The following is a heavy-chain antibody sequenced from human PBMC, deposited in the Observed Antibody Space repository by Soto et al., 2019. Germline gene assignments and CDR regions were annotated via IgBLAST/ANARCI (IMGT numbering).Heavy chain of an antibody. CDR2: IYYRGNT. V-gene: IGHV4-59*08. CDR3: ARHPSIPRFENGLDV. D-gene: IGHD3-3*01. J-gene: IGHJ6*02. Sequence: VQLQESGPGLVKPSETLSLTCTVSGGSVSGYYWSWLRQPPGKGLEWIGYIYYRGNTIYSPSLDRRVTLSLDTAKNQVSLKLTSVTPAADTAVYYCARHPSIPRFENGLDVWGQGTMVTVSS. CDR1: GGSVSGYY.